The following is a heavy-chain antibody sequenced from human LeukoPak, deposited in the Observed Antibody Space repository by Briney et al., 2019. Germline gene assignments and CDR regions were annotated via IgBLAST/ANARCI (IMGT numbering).Heavy chain of an antibody. V-gene: IGHV1-8*01. CDR1: GYTFTSYD. CDR2: MNPNSGNT. D-gene: IGHD3-22*01. CDR3: ARGRPYYYDSSGYYFDI. J-gene: IGHJ3*02. Sequence: ASVKVSCKASGYTFTSYDINWVRQATGQGLEWMGWMNPNSGNTGYAQKFQGRVTMTRNTSISTAYMELSSLRSEDTAVYYCARGRPYYYDSSGYYFDIWGQGTMVTVSS.